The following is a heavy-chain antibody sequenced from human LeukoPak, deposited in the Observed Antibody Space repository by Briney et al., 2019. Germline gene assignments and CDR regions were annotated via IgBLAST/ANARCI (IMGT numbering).Heavy chain of an antibody. J-gene: IGHJ6*02. D-gene: IGHD2-2*01. V-gene: IGHV1-18*01. Sequence: VASVKVSCKASGYTFTSYGISWVRQAPGQGLEWMGWISAYNGNTNYAQTLQGRVTMTTDTSTSTAYMELRSLRSDDTAVYYCARDLLIVVRAATSGGRYYYYYGMDVWGQGTTVTVSS. CDR2: ISAYNGNT. CDR3: ARDLLIVVRAATSGGRYYYYYGMDV. CDR1: GYTFTSYG.